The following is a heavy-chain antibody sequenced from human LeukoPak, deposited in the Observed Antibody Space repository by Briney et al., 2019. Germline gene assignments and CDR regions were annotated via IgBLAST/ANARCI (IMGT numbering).Heavy chain of an antibody. CDR3: ARGTNWSPLDFDY. D-gene: IGHD1-20*01. CDR1: GFTFSSYA. CDR2: ISGSGDNT. V-gene: IGHV3-23*01. J-gene: IGHJ4*02. Sequence: GGSLRLSCAASGFTFSSYAMSWVRQAPGKGLEWVSGISGSGDNTYYADSVKGRFTISRDNAKNSLYLQMNSLRAEDTAVYYCARGTNWSPLDFDYWGQGTLVTVSS.